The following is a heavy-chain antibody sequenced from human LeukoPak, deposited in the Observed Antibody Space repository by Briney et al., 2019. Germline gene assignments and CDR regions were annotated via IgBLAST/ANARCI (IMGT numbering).Heavy chain of an antibody. CDR2: IKHDGSER. V-gene: IGHV3-7*01. D-gene: IGHD6-19*01. Sequence: GGSLRLSCAASGFTFSSYWMSWVRQAPGKGLEWVANIKHDGSERYSVDAVKGRFTISRDNAENSLYLQMNSLTAQDTAVYYCAREWQWLAFDYWGRGILVTVSS. J-gene: IGHJ4*02. CDR3: AREWQWLAFDY. CDR1: GFTFSSYW.